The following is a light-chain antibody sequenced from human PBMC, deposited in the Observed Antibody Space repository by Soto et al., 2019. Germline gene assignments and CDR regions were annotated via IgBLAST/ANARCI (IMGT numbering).Light chain of an antibody. CDR2: DVS. CDR1: SSDVGGYKH. J-gene: IGLJ2*01. CDR3: SSYAGSSNPVV. Sequence: QSVLTQPPSASGSPGQSVTISCTGTSSDVGGYKHVSWYQQHPGKAPPLMIYDVSQRPSGVPDRFSGSKSGNTASLTVSGLQAEDEADHNCSSYAGSSNPVVFGGGTKVTVL. V-gene: IGLV2-8*01.